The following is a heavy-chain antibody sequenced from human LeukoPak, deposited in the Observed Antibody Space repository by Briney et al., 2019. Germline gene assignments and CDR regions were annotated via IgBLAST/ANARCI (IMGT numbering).Heavy chain of an antibody. D-gene: IGHD3-22*01. CDR1: GFTFSSYG. V-gene: IGHV3-30*18. Sequence: QTGGSLRLSCAASGFTFSSYGMHWVRQAPGEGLEWVAVISYDGSNKYYADSVKGRFTISRDNSKNTLYLQMNSLRAEDTAVYYCAKDDFYDSSGYYQNKANFDYWGQGTLVTVSS. CDR2: ISYDGSNK. J-gene: IGHJ4*02. CDR3: AKDDFYDSSGYYQNKANFDY.